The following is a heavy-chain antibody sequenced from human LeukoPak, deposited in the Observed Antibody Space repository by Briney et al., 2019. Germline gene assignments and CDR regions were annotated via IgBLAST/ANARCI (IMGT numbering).Heavy chain of an antibody. V-gene: IGHV4-39*01. CDR1: GGSISSSSYY. J-gene: IGHJ4*02. CDR2: IHYSGST. CDR3: ARTGLFDYVWGSYQPFDY. Sequence: SETLSLTCTVSGGSISSSSYYWGWIRQPPGKGLEWIGSIHYSGSTYYNPSLKSRVAISVDTSKNQFSLKLSSVTAADTAVYYCARTGLFDYVWGSYQPFDYWGQGTLVTVSS. D-gene: IGHD3-16*02.